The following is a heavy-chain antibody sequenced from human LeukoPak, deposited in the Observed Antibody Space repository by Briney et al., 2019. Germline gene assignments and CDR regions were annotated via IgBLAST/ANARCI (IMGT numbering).Heavy chain of an antibody. Sequence: GGSLRLSCAASGFIFSSYWMSWVRQAPGKGLEWVGLIRDKPDGGTTDYAAPVKGRFTISRDDSKSMLYLQMNSLKTEDTAVYYCTTDNAPGMDVWGQGTTVTVSS. D-gene: IGHD2-2*01. CDR1: GFIFSSYW. V-gene: IGHV3-15*01. J-gene: IGHJ6*02. CDR3: TTDNAPGMDV. CDR2: IRDKPDGGTT.